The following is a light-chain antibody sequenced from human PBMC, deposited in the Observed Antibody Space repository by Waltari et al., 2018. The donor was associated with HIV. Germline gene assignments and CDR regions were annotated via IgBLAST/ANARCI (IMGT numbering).Light chain of an antibody. Sequence: QAGLTQPPSVSKGLRQTATLTCTGKSNNVGNQGADWLQQHQGHPPKLLSYRDNKRPSGISERFSASMSGYAASLTITGLQPEDEAGYVCAAWDSSLSAVVFGGGTTLAVL. CDR2: RDN. J-gene: IGLJ2*01. V-gene: IGLV10-54*04. CDR1: SNNVGNQG. CDR3: AAWDSSLSAVV.